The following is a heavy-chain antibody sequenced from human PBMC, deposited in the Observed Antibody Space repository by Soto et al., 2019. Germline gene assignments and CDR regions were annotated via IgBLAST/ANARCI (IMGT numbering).Heavy chain of an antibody. J-gene: IGHJ1*01. D-gene: IGHD1-26*01. V-gene: IGHV3-21*01. CDR1: GFTFSTYS. CDR3: ARDPSDLWEPDNSFQH. CDR2: INSRSSYI. Sequence: KTGGSLRLSCAASGFTFSTYSLNWVRQAPGKGLEWVSSINSRSSYIFYADSLKGRFTISRDNAKNSLYLQMNVLRAEDTALYYCARDPSDLWEPDNSFQHWGQGTLVTVSS.